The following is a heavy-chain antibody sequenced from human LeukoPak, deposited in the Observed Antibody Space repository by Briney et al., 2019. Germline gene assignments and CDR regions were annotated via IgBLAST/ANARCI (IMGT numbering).Heavy chain of an antibody. CDR1: GFTFSSYA. V-gene: IGHV3-30*03. Sequence: GGSLRLSCAASGFTFSSYAMSWVRQAPGKGLEWVTVISYDGSNKYYADSVKGRFTISRDNAKNSLYLQMNSLRAEDTAVYYCASSSMIVVFPFDYWGQGTLVTVSS. CDR3: ASSSMIVVFPFDY. CDR2: ISYDGSNK. J-gene: IGHJ4*02. D-gene: IGHD3-22*01.